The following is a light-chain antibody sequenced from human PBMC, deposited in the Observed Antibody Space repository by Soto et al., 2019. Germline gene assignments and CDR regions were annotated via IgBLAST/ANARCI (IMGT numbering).Light chain of an antibody. CDR2: EVT. J-gene: IGLJ1*01. Sequence: QSALTQPASVSGSPGQSIAISCTGSSSDVGIYNYVSWYQQHPGKVPKLIIYEVTNRPSGVSNRFSGSKSGNTASLTISGLQAEDESDYYCSSYKNSRTRVLGTGNEVTVL. V-gene: IGLV2-14*01. CDR3: SSYKNSRTRV. CDR1: SSDVGIYNY.